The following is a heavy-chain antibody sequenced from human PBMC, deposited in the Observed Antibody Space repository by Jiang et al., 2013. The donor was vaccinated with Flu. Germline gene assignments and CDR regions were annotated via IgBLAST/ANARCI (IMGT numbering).Heavy chain of an antibody. D-gene: IGHD3-3*01. CDR2: IYWDDDK. CDR1: GFSLSTSGVG. V-gene: IGHV2-5*02. Sequence: CTFSGFSLSTSGVGVGWIRQPPGKALEWLALIYWDDDKRYSPSLKSRLAITKDTSKNQVVLTVTNLDPVDTATYFCAHSGSFSFGMYAFDIWGQGTMVTVSS. CDR3: AHSGSFSFGMYAFDI. J-gene: IGHJ3*02.